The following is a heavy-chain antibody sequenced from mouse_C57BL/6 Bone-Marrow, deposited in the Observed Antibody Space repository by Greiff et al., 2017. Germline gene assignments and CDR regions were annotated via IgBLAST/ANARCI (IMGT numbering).Heavy chain of an antibody. Sequence: VQLQQPGAELVRPGSSVKLSCKASGYTFTSYWMDWVKQRPGQGLEWIGNIYPSDSETHYNQKFKDKATLTVDKSSSTAYMQLSSLTSEDSAVYYCARGGTTVVYWYFDVWGPGTTVTVSS. CDR2: IYPSDSET. V-gene: IGHV1-61*01. J-gene: IGHJ1*01. CDR1: GYTFTSYW. D-gene: IGHD1-1*01. CDR3: ARGGTTVVYWYFDV.